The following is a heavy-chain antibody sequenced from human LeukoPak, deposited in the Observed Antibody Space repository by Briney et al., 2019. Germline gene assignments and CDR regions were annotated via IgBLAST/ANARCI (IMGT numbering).Heavy chain of an antibody. V-gene: IGHV3-49*04. CDR1: GFTFSSYA. J-gene: IGHJ5*02. CDR2: IRNKVSGGTA. CDR3: ATAKSYCSGGTCYSRYFDP. D-gene: IGHD2-15*01. Sequence: GGSLRLSCAASGFTFSSYAMSWVRQAPGKGLEWVGFIRNKVSGGTAEYAASVKGRFLISRDDSKSIAYLQLNSLKTEDTAVYYCATAKSYCSGGTCYSRYFDPWGQGTLVTVSS.